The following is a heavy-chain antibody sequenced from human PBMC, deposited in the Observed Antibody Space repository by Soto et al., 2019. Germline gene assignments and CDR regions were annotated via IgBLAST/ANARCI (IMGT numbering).Heavy chain of an antibody. D-gene: IGHD1-1*01. CDR3: VRETAYYFDY. V-gene: IGHV3-11*05. CDR2: ISSSGDRT. Sequence: QVQLVESGGGLVKPGGSLRLSCAASGFTFSGYYMSRIRQAPGKGLGCISYISSSGDRTKYADSVKGRFTISRDNATKPLYLQMNSPRAADTAVYCCVRETAYYFDYWGQGTLVTVSS. CDR1: GFTFSGYY. J-gene: IGHJ4*02.